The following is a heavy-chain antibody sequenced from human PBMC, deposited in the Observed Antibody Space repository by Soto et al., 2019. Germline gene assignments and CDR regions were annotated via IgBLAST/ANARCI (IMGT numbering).Heavy chain of an antibody. CDR1: GGTFSTYA. J-gene: IGHJ4*02. D-gene: IGHD5-18*01. CDR2: NIPMVGTA. V-gene: IGHV1-69*12. CDR3: ASGIQLWLRRINSGYSG. Sequence: QVQLVQSGAEVKKPESSVKVSCKAPGGTFSTYAISWVRQAPGQGLEWMGGNIPMVGTANYAQRFQDRVTITADESTNTVYMELSGLRSEDTAVYFCASGIQLWLRRINSGYSGWGQGTLVTVSS.